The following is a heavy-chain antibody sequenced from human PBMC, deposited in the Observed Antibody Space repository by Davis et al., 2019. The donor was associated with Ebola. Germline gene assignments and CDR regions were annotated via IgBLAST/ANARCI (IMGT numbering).Heavy chain of an antibody. CDR2: ISGSAIRT. CDR1: GFTFSTYA. V-gene: IGHV3-23*01. Sequence: PGGSLRLSCAASGFTFSTYAMSWVRQAPGKGLEWVSAISGSAIRTYSADSVKGRFTISRDNAKNSLYMQMNSLRAEDTAVYYCARRADYWGQGTLVTVSS. J-gene: IGHJ4*02. CDR3: ARRADY.